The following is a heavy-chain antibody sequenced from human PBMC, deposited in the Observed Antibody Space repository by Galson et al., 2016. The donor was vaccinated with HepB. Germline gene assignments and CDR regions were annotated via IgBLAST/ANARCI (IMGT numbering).Heavy chain of an antibody. Sequence: SVKVSCKASGGTFSRSAFSWVRQAPGQGLEWMGRIFPMLGVTTYAQNFQGRVTITADKSTSTAYMELSGLRSEDTAVYYCARDISMVLSPTGAFDIWGHGTVVTVSS. CDR3: ARDISMVLSPTGAFDI. CDR1: GGTFSRSA. CDR2: IFPMLGVT. V-gene: IGHV1-69*04. D-gene: IGHD4/OR15-4a*01. J-gene: IGHJ3*02.